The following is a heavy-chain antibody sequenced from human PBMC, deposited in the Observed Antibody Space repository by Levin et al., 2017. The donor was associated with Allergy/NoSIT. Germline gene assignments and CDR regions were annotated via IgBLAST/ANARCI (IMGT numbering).Heavy chain of an antibody. CDR1: GFTFSSYG. Sequence: LSLTCAASGFTFSSYGMHWVRQAPGKGLEWVAVISYDGSNKYYADSVKGRFTISRDNSKNTLYLQMNSLRAEDTAVYYCAKTPYSSGRERFDYWGQGTLVTVSS. J-gene: IGHJ4*02. D-gene: IGHD6-19*01. V-gene: IGHV3-30*18. CDR3: AKTPYSSGRERFDY. CDR2: ISYDGSNK.